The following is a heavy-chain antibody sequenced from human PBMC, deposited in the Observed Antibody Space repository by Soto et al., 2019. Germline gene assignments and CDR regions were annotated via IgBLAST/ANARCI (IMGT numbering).Heavy chain of an antibody. CDR1: GGSISSGGYY. D-gene: IGHD4-17*01. CDR2: IYYSGST. J-gene: IGHJ5*02. CDR3: ARGSDDYGDYNWFDP. V-gene: IGHV4-31*03. Sequence: SETLSLTCNVSGGSISSGGYYWSWIRQHPGKGLEWIGYIYYSGSTYYNPSLKSRVTISVETSRNQFALTLSSVTAADTAVYYCARGSDDYGDYNWFDPWGQGTLVTVSS.